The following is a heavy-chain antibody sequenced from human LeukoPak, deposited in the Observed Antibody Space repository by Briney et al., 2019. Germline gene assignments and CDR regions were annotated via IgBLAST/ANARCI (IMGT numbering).Heavy chain of an antibody. Sequence: ASVKVSCKASGYTFTGYYIHWVRQAPGQGLEWMGWINPNSGDTNYAQKFQGEVTMTRDKSISTAYMELSRLRSEDRAVYYCARGAPGIYYYYSMAVGGKGTPSPSP. CDR2: INPNSGDT. D-gene: IGHD3-10*01. CDR3: ARGAPGIYYYYSMAV. V-gene: IGHV1-2*02. J-gene: IGHJ6*03. CDR1: GYTFTGYY.